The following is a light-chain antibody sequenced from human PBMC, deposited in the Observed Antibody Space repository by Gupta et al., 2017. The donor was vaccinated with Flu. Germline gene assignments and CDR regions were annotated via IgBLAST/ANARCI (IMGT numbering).Light chain of an antibody. J-gene: IGLJ3*02. CDR2: DIH. CDR3: CSYAGSYSWV. CDR1: SSDVGAYEY. Sequence: QSALTQPLPVSASPGQSVTISCTGTSSDVGAYEYVSWYQQYSGKAPKFIIHDIHKRPSGVPDRFAASKSGNTASLTIAGLQPDDEADYYCCSYAGSYSWVFGGGTKLTVL. V-gene: IGLV2-11*01.